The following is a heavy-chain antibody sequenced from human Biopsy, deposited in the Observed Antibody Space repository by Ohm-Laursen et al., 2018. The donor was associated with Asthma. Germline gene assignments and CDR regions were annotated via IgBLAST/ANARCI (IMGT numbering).Heavy chain of an antibody. CDR3: RALPTRTMYFDS. CDR2: ISWNSRSI. J-gene: IGHJ4*02. Sequence: SLRLSCTASGLNFEDYVMHWVRQAPGKGLEWVSGISWNSRSIGYGDSVKGRFTISRDNTKNYLYLQMNSLSPEDTAMYYCRALPTRTMYFDSWGQGTLVTVSS. D-gene: IGHD4/OR15-4a*01. V-gene: IGHV3-9*01. CDR1: GLNFEDYV.